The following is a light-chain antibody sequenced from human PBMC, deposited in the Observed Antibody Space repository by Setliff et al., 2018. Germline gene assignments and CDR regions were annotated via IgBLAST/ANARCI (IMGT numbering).Light chain of an antibody. J-gene: IGLJ1*01. CDR2: EVI. Sequence: GSSRDVGGYDFVSWYQQHPGKAPKLLIYEVIKRPSGVSDRFSGSKSGNTASLTISGLQAEDEADYYCCANTGSSTYVFGTGTRSPS. CDR1: SRDVGGYDF. CDR3: CANTGSSTYV. V-gene: IGLV2-14*03.